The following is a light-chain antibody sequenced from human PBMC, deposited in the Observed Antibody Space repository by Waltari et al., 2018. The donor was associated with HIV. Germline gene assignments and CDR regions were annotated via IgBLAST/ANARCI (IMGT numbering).Light chain of an antibody. Sequence: DIVMTQSPDSLAVSLGERATIHCTSSQSALHSPNNKNYLAWYQQKPGQPPKLLIYWASTRESGVPDRFSGSGSGTDFTLTISSLQAEDVALYYCQQYYSTPYTFGQGTKLEIK. CDR3: QQYYSTPYT. CDR1: QSALHSPNNKNY. J-gene: IGKJ2*01. CDR2: WAS. V-gene: IGKV4-1*01.